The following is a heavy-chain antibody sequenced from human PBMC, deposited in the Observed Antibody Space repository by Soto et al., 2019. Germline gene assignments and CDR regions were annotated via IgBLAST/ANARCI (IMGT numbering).Heavy chain of an antibody. Sequence: QVQLVESGGGVVQPGRSLRLSCAASGFTFSSYAMHWVRQAPGKGPEWVAVISYDGSNKYYADSVKGRFTISRDNSKNTLYLQMNSLRAEDTAVYYCASIIVATIKGRDYWGQGTLVTVSS. CDR1: GFTFSSYA. CDR3: ASIIVATIKGRDY. D-gene: IGHD5-12*01. CDR2: ISYDGSNK. J-gene: IGHJ4*02. V-gene: IGHV3-30-3*01.